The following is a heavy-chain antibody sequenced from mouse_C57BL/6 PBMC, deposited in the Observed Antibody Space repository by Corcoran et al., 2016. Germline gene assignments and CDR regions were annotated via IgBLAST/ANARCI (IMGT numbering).Heavy chain of an antibody. J-gene: IGHJ2*01. CDR3: ARCDGTDFDY. CDR2: INTYSGVP. D-gene: IGHD2-1*01. CDR1: GYTFTTYG. Sequence: QIQLVQSGPELKKPGETVKISCKASGYTFTTYGMSWVKQAPGKGLKWMGWINTYSGVPTYADDFKGRFAFSLETSASTAYLQINNLKNEDTATYFCARCDGTDFDYWGQGTTLTVSS. V-gene: IGHV9-3*01.